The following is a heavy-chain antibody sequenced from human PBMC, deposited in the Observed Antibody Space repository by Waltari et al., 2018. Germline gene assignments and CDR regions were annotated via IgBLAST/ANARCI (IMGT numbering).Heavy chain of an antibody. CDR2: IYYSGST. Sequence: QVQLQESGPGLVKPSETLSLTCTVSGGSISSYYWSWIRQPPGTGLEWIGYIYYSGSTNYNPSLKSRVTISVDTSKNQFSLKLSSVTAADTAVYYCAREGITMVRGVINYYYYYMDVWGKGTTVTVSS. V-gene: IGHV4-59*01. D-gene: IGHD3-10*01. CDR1: GGSISSYY. CDR3: AREGITMVRGVINYYYYYMDV. J-gene: IGHJ6*03.